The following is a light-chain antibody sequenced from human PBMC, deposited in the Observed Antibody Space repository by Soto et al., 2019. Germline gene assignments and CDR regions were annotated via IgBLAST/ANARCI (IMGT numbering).Light chain of an antibody. Sequence: QSVLTQPASVSGSPGQSITISCTGTSSDVGGYNFVSWYQQHPDKAPKLMIYDVTNRPSGVSNHFSGSKSGNTASLTISGLQAEDEAEYYCSSYTSICTDIFGTGTKLTVL. J-gene: IGLJ1*01. CDR2: DVT. CDR3: SSYTSICTDI. CDR1: SSDVGGYNF. V-gene: IGLV2-14*01.